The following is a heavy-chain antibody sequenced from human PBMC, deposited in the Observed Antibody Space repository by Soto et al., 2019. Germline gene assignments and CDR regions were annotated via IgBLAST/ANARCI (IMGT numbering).Heavy chain of an antibody. V-gene: IGHV3-7*01. J-gene: IGHJ4*02. D-gene: IGHD3-16*01. CDR2: IKQDESEK. CDR3: VRDVAFDYVN. CDR1: GFSFSSYW. Sequence: EVQLVESGGGLVQPGGSLRISCTVSGFSFSSYWMSWVRQAPGKGLEWVASIKQDESEKYYVDSVKGRFTISRDNVDDSLFLQMNSLSADDTAVYFYVRDVAFDYVNWGQGTLVNVSS.